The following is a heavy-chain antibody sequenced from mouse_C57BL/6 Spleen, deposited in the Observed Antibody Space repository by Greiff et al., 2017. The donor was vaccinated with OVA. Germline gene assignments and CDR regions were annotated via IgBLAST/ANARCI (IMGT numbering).Heavy chain of an antibody. J-gene: IGHJ2*01. CDR1: GYTFTSYW. D-gene: IGHD1-1*01. CDR3: ARGDYYVFYFDY. V-gene: IGHV1-52*01. Sequence: QVQLQQPGAELVRPGSSVKLSCKASGYTFTSYWMHWVKQRPIQGLEWIGNIDPSDSETHYNQKFKDKATLTVDKSSSTAYMQLSSLTSEDSAVYYCARGDYYVFYFDYWGQGTTLTVSS. CDR2: IDPSDSET.